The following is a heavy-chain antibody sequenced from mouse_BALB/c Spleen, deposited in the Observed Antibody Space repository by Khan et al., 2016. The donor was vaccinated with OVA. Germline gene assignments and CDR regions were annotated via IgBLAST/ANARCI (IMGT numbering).Heavy chain of an antibody. D-gene: IGHD1-2*01. CDR1: GYSITSGYG. V-gene: IGHV3-2*02. J-gene: IGHJ2*01. Sequence: EVQLQESGPGLVKPSQSLSLTCTVTGYSITSGYGWNWIRQFPGNKLEWMGNISYSGSTNYNPSLKSRISITRETAKNQFFRQLNSVTTEDTATYYCARTARIHYWGQGTTLTVSS. CDR3: ARTARIHY. CDR2: ISYSGST.